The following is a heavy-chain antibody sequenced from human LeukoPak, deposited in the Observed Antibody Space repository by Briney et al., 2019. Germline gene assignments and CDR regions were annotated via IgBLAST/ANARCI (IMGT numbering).Heavy chain of an antibody. D-gene: IGHD3-10*01. CDR1: GGSFSGYY. J-gene: IGHJ6*03. CDR3: ARGRLRRFGFGSLYYYYYMDV. V-gene: IGHV4-34*01. CDR2: INHSGST. Sequence: PSETPSLTCAVYGGSFSGYYWSWIRQPPGKGLEWIGEINHSGSTNYNPSLKSRVTISVDTSKNQFSLKLSSVTAADTAVYYCARGRLRRFGFGSLYYYYYMDVWGKGTTVTVSS.